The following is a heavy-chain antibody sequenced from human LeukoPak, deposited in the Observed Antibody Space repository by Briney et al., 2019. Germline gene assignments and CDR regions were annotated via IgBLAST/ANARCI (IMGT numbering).Heavy chain of an antibody. CDR3: ARALTLTGDSYYFDY. J-gene: IGHJ4*02. D-gene: IGHD7-27*01. CDR2: TYYRSKWYN. CDR1: GDSVSSISAA. Sequence: SHTLSLTCAISGDSVSSISAAWNWITQSPSRGLEWLGRTYYRSKWYNDYAVSVKSRITINPDTSKNQFSLQLNSVTPEDTAVYYCARALTLTGDSYYFDYWGQGTLVTVSS. V-gene: IGHV6-1*01.